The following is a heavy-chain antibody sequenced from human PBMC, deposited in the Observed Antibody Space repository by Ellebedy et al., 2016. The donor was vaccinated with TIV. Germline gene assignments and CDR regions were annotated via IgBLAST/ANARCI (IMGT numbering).Heavy chain of an antibody. CDR2: IKQDGSEK. Sequence: GESLKISXAASGFTFSGYWMTWVRQAPGKGLEWVANIKQDGSEKYYVDSVKGRFTISRDNAKNSLYLQMNSLGAEDTAVYYCARGQLDNDFDYWGQGTLVTVSS. V-gene: IGHV3-7*04. CDR3: ARGQLDNDFDY. CDR1: GFTFSGYW. D-gene: IGHD6-6*01. J-gene: IGHJ4*02.